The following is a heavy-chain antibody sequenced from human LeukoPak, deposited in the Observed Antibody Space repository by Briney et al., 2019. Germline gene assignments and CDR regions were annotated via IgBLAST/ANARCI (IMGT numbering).Heavy chain of an antibody. CDR2: INPSGGST. CDR1: GYSLTNYY. V-gene: IGHV1-46*01. Sequence: ASVTVSCKAFGYSLTNYYVHWVRQAPGQGLERKGDINPSGGSTSYAQKFQGRITVTRDTYTNTVYMDLSSLRSEDTATYYCARGAPTTRIGAGRFDYWGQGSLLTVAS. CDR3: ARGAPTTRIGAGRFDY. D-gene: IGHD5-12*01. J-gene: IGHJ4*02.